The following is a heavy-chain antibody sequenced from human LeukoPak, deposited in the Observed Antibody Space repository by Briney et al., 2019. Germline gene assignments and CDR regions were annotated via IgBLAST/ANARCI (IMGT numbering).Heavy chain of an antibody. CDR1: GFTFSSYA. D-gene: IGHD3-10*01. J-gene: IGHJ6*03. CDR3: AREVGVLYDYYMDV. CDR2: ISGSGGST. V-gene: IGHV3-23*01. Sequence: PGGSLRLSCAASGFTFSSYAMSWVRQAPGKGLEWASAISGSGGSTYYADSVKGRFSISRDNSKNTLYLQMNSLRAEDTAVYYCAREVGVLYDYYMDVWGKGTTVTISS.